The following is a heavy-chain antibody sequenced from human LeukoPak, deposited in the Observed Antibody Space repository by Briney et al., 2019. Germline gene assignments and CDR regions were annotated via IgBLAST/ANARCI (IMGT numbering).Heavy chain of an antibody. J-gene: IGHJ3*02. D-gene: IGHD3-22*01. Sequence: ASVTVSCTVSGYTLTELSMHWVRQAPGKGLEWMGGFDPEDGETIYAQKFQGRVTITADESTSTAYMELSSLRSEDTAVYYCARGDYYDSSGSPLYDAFDIWGQGTMVTVSS. V-gene: IGHV1-24*01. CDR1: GYTLTELS. CDR2: FDPEDGET. CDR3: ARGDYYDSSGSPLYDAFDI.